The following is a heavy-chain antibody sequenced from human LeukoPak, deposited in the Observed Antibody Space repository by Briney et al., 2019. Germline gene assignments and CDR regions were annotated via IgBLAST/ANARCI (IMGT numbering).Heavy chain of an antibody. CDR1: GFTFSSYS. CDR2: ITSSGGYI. J-gene: IGHJ6*03. V-gene: IGHV3-21*01. CDR3: ARDPYSGSYGDSYYYYMDV. Sequence: GGSLRLSCAASGFTFSSYSMNWVRQAPGKGLEWVSSITSSGGYIYYADSVKGRFTISRDNAKNSLYLQMNSLRAEDTAIYYCARDPYSGSYGDSYYYYMDVWGKETTVTISS. D-gene: IGHD1-26*01.